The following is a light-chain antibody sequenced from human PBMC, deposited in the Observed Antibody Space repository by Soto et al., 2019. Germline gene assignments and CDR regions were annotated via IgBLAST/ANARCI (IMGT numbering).Light chain of an antibody. Sequence: EIVMTQSPATLSVSPGERATLSCRASQSVSSNLAWYQQKPGQAPRLLIYVASTRATGIPARFSGSGSGTEFTLTISSLQSEDFEIYFCQQYNNWPPDRTFGQGTKVEIK. CDR3: QQYNNWPPDRT. CDR2: VAS. V-gene: IGKV3-15*01. CDR1: QSVSSN. J-gene: IGKJ1*01.